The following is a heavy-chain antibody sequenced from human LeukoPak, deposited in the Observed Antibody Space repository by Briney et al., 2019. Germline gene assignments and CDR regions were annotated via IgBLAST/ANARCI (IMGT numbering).Heavy chain of an antibody. CDR2: ISRSGTNT. CDR1: GFTFSSHA. D-gene: IGHD6-13*01. V-gene: IGHV3-23*01. CDR3: ARGAAGSAY. Sequence: GGSLRLSCAASGFTFSSHAMSWVRQAPGMGLEWVAAISRSGTNTYYVDSVKGRFTNSRDSSKNTLHLQMNSLRAEDTAVYYCARGAAGSAYWGQGTLVTVSS. J-gene: IGHJ4*02.